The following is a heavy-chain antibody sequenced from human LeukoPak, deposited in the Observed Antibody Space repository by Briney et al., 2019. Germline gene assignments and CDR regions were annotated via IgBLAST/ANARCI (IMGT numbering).Heavy chain of an antibody. V-gene: IGHV4-61*09. CDR2: IYKSGST. CDR3: VTAPNQDFFDY. J-gene: IGHJ4*01. D-gene: IGHD1-14*01. CDR1: GSSISSGSYY. Sequence: PSETLSLTCTVSGSSISSGSYYWSWIRQPAGKGLEWMGNIYKSGSTNYNPSLKSRLTISTDTSKNQFSFKLNFVTAADTALYYCVTAPNQDFFDYWGRGTLVTVSS.